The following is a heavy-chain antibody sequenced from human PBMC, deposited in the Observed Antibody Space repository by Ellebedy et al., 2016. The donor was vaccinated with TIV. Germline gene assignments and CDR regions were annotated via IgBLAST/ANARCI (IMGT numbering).Heavy chain of an antibody. CDR3: ARDYYDSSGYWWGDY. Sequence: PGGSLRLSCAASGFTFSSYSMNWVRQAPGKGLEWVSYISSSSSTIYYADSVKGRFTISRDNAKNSLYLQMSSLRDEDTAVYYCARDYYDSSGYWWGDYWGQGTLVTVSS. CDR1: GFTFSSYS. CDR2: ISSSSSTI. D-gene: IGHD3-22*01. V-gene: IGHV3-48*02. J-gene: IGHJ4*02.